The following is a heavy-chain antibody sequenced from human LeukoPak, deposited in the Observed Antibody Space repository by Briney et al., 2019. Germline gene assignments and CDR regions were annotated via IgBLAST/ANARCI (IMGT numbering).Heavy chain of an antibody. J-gene: IGHJ4*02. CDR3: ARDSTHCSSTSCYFDY. D-gene: IGHD2-2*01. CDR1: GFTFSSYE. CDR2: ISSSGSTI. V-gene: IGHV3-48*03. Sequence: GGSLRLSCAASGFTFSSYEMNWVRQAPGKGLEWVSYISSSGSTIYYADSVKGRYTISRDNAKNSLYLQMNSLRAEDTAVYYCARDSTHCSSTSCYFDYWGQGTLVTVSS.